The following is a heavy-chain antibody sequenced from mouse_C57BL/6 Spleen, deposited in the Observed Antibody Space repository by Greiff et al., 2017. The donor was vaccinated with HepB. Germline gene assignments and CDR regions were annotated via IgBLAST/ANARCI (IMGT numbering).Heavy chain of an antibody. J-gene: IGHJ4*01. CDR2: INYDGSST. Sequence: EVQLQESEGGLVQPGSSMKLSCTASGFTFSDYYMAWVRQVPEKGLEWVANINYDGSSTYYLDSLKSRFIISRDNAKNILYLQMSSLKSEDTSTYYCARDGEYAMDYWGQGTSVTVSS. CDR3: ARDGEYAMDY. V-gene: IGHV5-16*01. CDR1: GFTFSDYY.